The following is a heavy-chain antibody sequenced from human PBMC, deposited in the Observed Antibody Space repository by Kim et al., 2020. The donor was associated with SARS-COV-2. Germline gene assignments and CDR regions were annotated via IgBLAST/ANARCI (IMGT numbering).Heavy chain of an antibody. D-gene: IGHD2-2*01. CDR2: ISYDGSKK. J-gene: IGHJ6*04. V-gene: IGHV3-30-3*01. CDR3: ARDPKYSSSWDSPKDV. CDR1: GFTFSSYT. Sequence: GGSLRLSCSASGFTFSSYTMHWVRQAPGKGLEWVASISYDGSKKYHADSVKGRFTISRDNSKNTLYLQMNSLRAEDTAVYYCARDPKYSSSWDSPKDVWGKGTTVTVSS.